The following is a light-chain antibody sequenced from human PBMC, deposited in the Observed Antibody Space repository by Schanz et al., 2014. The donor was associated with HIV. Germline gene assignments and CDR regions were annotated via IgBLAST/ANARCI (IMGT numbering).Light chain of an antibody. CDR2: DVS. V-gene: IGLV2-23*02. CDR3: CSYAGSSTLV. J-gene: IGLJ2*01. Sequence: QSALTQPASVSGSPGQSITISCTGTSSDAGGYNNLPRYQQHPGKAPKLMIYDVSNRPSGVSNRFSGSKSGNTASLTISGLQAEDEADYYCCSYAGSSTLVFGGGTKLTVL. CDR1: SSDAGGYNN.